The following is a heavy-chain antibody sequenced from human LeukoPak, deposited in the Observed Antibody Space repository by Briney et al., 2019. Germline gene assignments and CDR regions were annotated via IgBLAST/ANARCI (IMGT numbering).Heavy chain of an antibody. CDR2: IYYSGST. D-gene: IGHD6-13*01. Sequence: PSETLSLTCTVSGGSISSYYWSWIRQPPGKGLEWIGYIYYSGSTNYNPSLKSRVTISVDTSKNQFSLKLSSVTAADTAVYYCARHPRWSGYFQHWGQGTLVTVSS. J-gene: IGHJ1*01. V-gene: IGHV4-59*08. CDR3: ARHPRWSGYFQH. CDR1: GGSISSYY.